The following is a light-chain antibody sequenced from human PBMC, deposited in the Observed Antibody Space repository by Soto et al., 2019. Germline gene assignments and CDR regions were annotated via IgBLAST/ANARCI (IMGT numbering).Light chain of an antibody. CDR2: DVT. J-gene: IGLJ1*01. CDR1: SSDVGGYNF. V-gene: IGLV2-14*01. CDR3: SSYTSIGTYV. Sequence: QSVLTQPASVSGSPGQSITISCTGTSSDVGGYNFVSWYQQHPDKAPKLMIYDVTNRPSGVSNRFSGSKSGNTASLTISGLQAEDEADYYCSSYTSIGTYVFGTGTQLTVL.